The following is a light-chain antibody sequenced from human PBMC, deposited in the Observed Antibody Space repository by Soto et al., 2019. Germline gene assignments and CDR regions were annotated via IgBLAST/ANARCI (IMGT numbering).Light chain of an antibody. V-gene: IGKV3-15*01. CDR3: QQYSDWHPYT. J-gene: IGKJ2*01. Sequence: ETVMTQSPVTLSVSPGERATLSCRASQSVGGNVAWYQQKPGQAPRLLLYATSTRATGIPARFSGSGSRTEFTLTISSLQSEDSAVYFCQQYSDWHPYTFGQGTKLEIK. CDR1: QSVGGN. CDR2: ATS.